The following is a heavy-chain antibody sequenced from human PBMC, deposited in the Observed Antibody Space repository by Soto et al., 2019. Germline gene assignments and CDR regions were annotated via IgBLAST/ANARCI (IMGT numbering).Heavy chain of an antibody. Sequence: NPGGSLRLSCTASGFTFGDYAMSWFRQAPGKGLEWVGFIRSKAYGGTTEYAASVKGRFTISRADSKSIAYLQMNSLKTEDTAVYYCTRVWRVRGVYDAFDIWGQGTMVT. CDR3: TRVWRVRGVYDAFDI. CDR2: IRSKAYGGTT. V-gene: IGHV3-49*05. CDR1: GFTFGDYA. J-gene: IGHJ3*02. D-gene: IGHD3-10*01.